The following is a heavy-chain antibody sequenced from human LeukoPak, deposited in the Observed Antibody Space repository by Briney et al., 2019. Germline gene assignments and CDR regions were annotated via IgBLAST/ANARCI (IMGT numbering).Heavy chain of an antibody. CDR3: AKPALPAAIYYFDY. V-gene: IGHV3-30*02. D-gene: IGHD2-2*01. J-gene: IGHJ4*02. CDR2: IRYDGSNK. Sequence: PGGSLRLSCAASGFTFSSYGMHWVRQAPGKGLEWVAFIRYDGSNKYYAGSVKGRFTISRDNPKNTLYLQMNSLRAEDTAVYYCAKPALPAAIYYFDYWGQGTLVTVSS. CDR1: GFTFSSYG.